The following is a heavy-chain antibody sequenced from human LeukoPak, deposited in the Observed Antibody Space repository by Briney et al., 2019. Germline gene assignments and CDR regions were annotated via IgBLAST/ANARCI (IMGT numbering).Heavy chain of an antibody. CDR1: GFTFSNYR. CDR3: ARCSNAYYYYMDV. CDR2: IKEDGGEK. Sequence: GGSLRLSCAASGFTFSNYRMTWVRQAPGKGPEWVANIKEDGGEKYYVDSVKGRFTMSRDNAKNSLYLQMNSLRAEDTAVYYCARCSNAYYYYMDVWGKGTTVTVSS. D-gene: IGHD2-8*01. V-gene: IGHV3-7*01. J-gene: IGHJ6*03.